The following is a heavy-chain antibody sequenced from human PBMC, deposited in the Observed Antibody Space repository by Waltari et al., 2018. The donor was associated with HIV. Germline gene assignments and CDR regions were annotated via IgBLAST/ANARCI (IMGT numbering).Heavy chain of an antibody. D-gene: IGHD4-4*01. CDR2: GNPNGGGT. J-gene: IGHJ4*02. Sequence: VHLLQSGPEMKKPGASLTVSCKTSGYSFNRFYIHWVRQAPGQGLEWVGVGNPNGGGTGYSEAFPTRLTLTADTSTNTAYLQLTDLTPADAATYFCGRGTTDYINYWGQGSLVTVS. CDR3: GRGTTDYINY. V-gene: IGHV1-46*03. CDR1: GYSFNRFY.